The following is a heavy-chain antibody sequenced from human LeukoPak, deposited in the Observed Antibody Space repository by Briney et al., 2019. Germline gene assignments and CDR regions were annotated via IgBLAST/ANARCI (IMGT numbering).Heavy chain of an antibody. D-gene: IGHD3/OR15-3a*01. CDR3: AKYRGRVGRGYYGMDV. Sequence: GASLRLSCAASGFTFSSYAMSWVRQAPGKGLEWVSAISGSGGSTYYADSVKGRFTISRDNPKNTLYLQMNSLRAEDTAVYYCAKYRGRVGRGYYGMDVWGQGTTVTVSS. CDR2: ISGSGGST. CDR1: GFTFSSYA. V-gene: IGHV3-23*01. J-gene: IGHJ6*02.